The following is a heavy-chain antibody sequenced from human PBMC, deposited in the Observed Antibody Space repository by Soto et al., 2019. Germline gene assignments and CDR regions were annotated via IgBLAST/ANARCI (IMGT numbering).Heavy chain of an antibody. V-gene: IGHV3-30-3*01. Sequence: GGPLSLSCAASEVTLSSHAMHWVRTAPGKGLEWVAVISYDGSNKYYADSVKGRFTISRDNSKNTLYLQMNSLRAEDTVVYYCARCYDFWSGYTPTGGRYYGTDVWGQGTTVTVSS. CDR2: ISYDGSNK. CDR3: ARCYDFWSGYTPTGGRYYGTDV. CDR1: EVTLSSHA. D-gene: IGHD3-3*01. J-gene: IGHJ6*02.